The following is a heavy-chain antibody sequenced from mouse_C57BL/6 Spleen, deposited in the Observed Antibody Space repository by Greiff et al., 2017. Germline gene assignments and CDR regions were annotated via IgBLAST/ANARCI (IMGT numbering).Heavy chain of an antibody. V-gene: IGHV1-69*01. CDR2: IDPSDSYT. J-gene: IGHJ2*01. CDR3: ARGYYGSSLYDFDY. CDR1: GYTFTSYW. Sequence: QVQLQQPGAELVMPGASVKLSCKASGYTFTSYWMHWVKQRPGQGLEWIGEIDPSDSYTNYNQKFKGKSTLTVDKSSSTAYMQLSSLTSEDSAVYYCARGYYGSSLYDFDYWGQGTTLTVSS. D-gene: IGHD1-1*01.